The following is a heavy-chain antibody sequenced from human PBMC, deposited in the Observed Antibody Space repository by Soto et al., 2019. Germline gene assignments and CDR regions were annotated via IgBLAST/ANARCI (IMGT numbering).Heavy chain of an antibody. D-gene: IGHD4-17*01. CDR1: GFTFSSYA. CDR2: ISGSGGST. CDR3: AKLYGDYRIFDY. V-gene: IGHV3-23*01. Sequence: GGSLILSCAASGFTFSSYAMSWVRQAPGKGLEWVSAISGSGGSTYYADSVKGRFTISRDNSKNTLYLQMNSLRAEDTAVYYCAKLYGDYRIFDYWGQGTLVTXSS. J-gene: IGHJ4*02.